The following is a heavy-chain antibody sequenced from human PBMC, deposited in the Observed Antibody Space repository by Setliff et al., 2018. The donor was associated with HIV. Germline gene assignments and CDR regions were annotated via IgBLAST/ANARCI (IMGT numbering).Heavy chain of an antibody. CDR2: IYYSGTT. CDR3: NIYYYYYMDV. J-gene: IGHJ6*03. V-gene: IGHV4-39*01. Sequence: SETLSLTCSVSGGSISSGSHYWGWIRQAPGKGLEWIGNIYYSGTTFYNPSLKSRVSISVDTSRNQFSLKLSSVTAADTAVYYCNIYYYYYMDVWGKGTTVTVSS. CDR1: GGSISSGSHY.